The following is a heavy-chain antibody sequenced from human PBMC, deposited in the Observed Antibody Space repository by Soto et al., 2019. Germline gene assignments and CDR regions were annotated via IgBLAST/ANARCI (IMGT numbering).Heavy chain of an antibody. CDR1: GFTFSSYG. CDR3: AKVKLRFLEWVYYYYGMDV. J-gene: IGHJ6*01. D-gene: IGHD3-3*01. Sequence: QVQLVESGGGVVQPGRSLRLSCAASGFTFSSYGMHWVRQAPGKGLEWVAVISYDGSNKYYADSVKGRFTISRDNSKNTLYLQMNSLRAEDTAVYYCAKVKLRFLEWVYYYYGMDVW. CDR2: ISYDGSNK. V-gene: IGHV3-30*18.